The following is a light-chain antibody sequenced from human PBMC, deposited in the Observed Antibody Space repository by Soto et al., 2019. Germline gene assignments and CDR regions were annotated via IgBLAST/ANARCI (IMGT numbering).Light chain of an antibody. J-gene: IGKJ1*01. Sequence: ALAQSVATLSLSPGERGTISCRASQTVRSSSLAWYQQKPGQSPRLPRFGASSRASGTPDRCSGSGSGTDLTLTISRLEPEHFARYYCQHYGASPWTFGQGTKVDI. CDR1: QTVRSSS. V-gene: IGKV3-20*01. CDR3: QHYGASPWT. CDR2: GAS.